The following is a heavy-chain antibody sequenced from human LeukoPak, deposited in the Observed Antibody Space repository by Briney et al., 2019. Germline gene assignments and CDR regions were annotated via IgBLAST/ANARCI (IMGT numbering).Heavy chain of an antibody. V-gene: IGHV5-51*01. D-gene: IGHD3-10*01. J-gene: IGHJ3*02. CDR3: ARLFAVRGVFDAFDI. Sequence: GESLKISCKGSGYSFTSYWIGWVRQMPGKGLEWMGIIDPGDSDTKYSPPFQGQVTFSADRSISTAYLQWSSLKASDTAMYYCARLFAVRGVFDAFDIWGQGTMVTVSS. CDR2: IDPGDSDT. CDR1: GYSFTSYW.